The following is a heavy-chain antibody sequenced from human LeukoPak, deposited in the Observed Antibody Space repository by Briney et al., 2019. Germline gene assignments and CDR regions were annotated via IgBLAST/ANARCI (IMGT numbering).Heavy chain of an antibody. J-gene: IGHJ6*03. CDR2: IYYSGST. V-gene: IGHV4-39*01. Sequence: KTSETLSLTCTVSGGSISSSSYYWGWIRQPPGKGLEWIGSIYYSGSTYYNPSLKSRVTISVDTSKNQFSLKLSSVTAADTAVYYCARIFSRDSGSYWYYYYYMDVWGKGTTVTVSS. CDR1: GGSISSSSYY. D-gene: IGHD1-26*01. CDR3: ARIFSRDSGSYWYYYYYMDV.